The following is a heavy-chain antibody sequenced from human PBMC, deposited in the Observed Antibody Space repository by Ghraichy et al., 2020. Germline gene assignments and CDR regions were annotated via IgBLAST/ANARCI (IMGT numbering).Heavy chain of an antibody. CDR1: GVSISGFY. Sequence: ETLSLTCSVSGVSISGFYWSWIRQSPGKGLEWIGYISYSGFTNYSPSLKSRLTISLDTSNRQFSLRLASVTAADTAVYYCARHRFEGDFSDNRGYYHDYWGQGALVTVSS. CDR2: ISYSGFT. D-gene: IGHD3-22*01. J-gene: IGHJ4*02. V-gene: IGHV4-59*01. CDR3: ARHRFEGDFSDNRGYYHDY.